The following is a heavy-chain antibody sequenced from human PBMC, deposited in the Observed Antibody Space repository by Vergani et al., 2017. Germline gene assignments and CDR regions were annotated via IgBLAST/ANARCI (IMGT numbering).Heavy chain of an antibody. J-gene: IGHJ4*02. CDR1: GFTFSSYW. Sequence: VQLVNSGGDVVQPGGSLRLSCAASGFTFSSYWMSWVRQAPGKGLEWVANIKHDGSEKYYVDSVKGRFTISRDNAKNSLYLQMNSLRAEDTAVYYCARDLSFSGGRFYFDYWGQGTLVTVSS. CDR3: ARDLSFSGGRFYFDY. D-gene: IGHD3-16*01. CDR2: IKHDGSEK. V-gene: IGHV3-7*01.